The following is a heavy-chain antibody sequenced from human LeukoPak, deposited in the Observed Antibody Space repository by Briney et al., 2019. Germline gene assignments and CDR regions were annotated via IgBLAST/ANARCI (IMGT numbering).Heavy chain of an antibody. CDR1: GYSISSGYY. D-gene: IGHD5-24*01. CDR2: IYHSGST. CDR3: ARLGGGGYNYIGY. J-gene: IGHJ4*02. Sequence: SETLSLTCTVSGYSISSGYYWGWIRQPPGRGLEWIGSIYHSGSTYYNPSLKSRVTISVDTSRNQFSLKLSSVTAADTAVYYCARLGGGGYNYIGYWGQGTLVTVSS. V-gene: IGHV4-38-2*02.